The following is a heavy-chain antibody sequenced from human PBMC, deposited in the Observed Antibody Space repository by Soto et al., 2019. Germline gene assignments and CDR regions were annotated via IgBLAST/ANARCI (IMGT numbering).Heavy chain of an antibody. Sequence: QVQLQESGPGLVKPSQTLSLTCTVSGGSISSGGYYWSWIRQHPGKGLERIGYIYYSGSTYYNPSLKSRFTISVDTSKNQFSLKLSSVTAADTAVYYCARVLVRGVIIVLDYWGQGTLVTVSS. V-gene: IGHV4-31*03. CDR2: IYYSGST. CDR1: GGSISSGGYY. D-gene: IGHD3-10*01. CDR3: ARVLVRGVIIVLDY. J-gene: IGHJ4*02.